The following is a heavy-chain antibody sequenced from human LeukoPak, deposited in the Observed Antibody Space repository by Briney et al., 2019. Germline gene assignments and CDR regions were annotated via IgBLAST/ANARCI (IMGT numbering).Heavy chain of an antibody. CDR1: GGSISSYY. CDR3: ARSDSGGYYNEY. V-gene: IGHV4-59*01. D-gene: IGHD3-22*01. Sequence: SETLSITCTVSGGSISSYYWSWIRQPPGKGLEWIGYIYYSGSTNYNPSLRSRVTISVDTSKNQFSLKLSSVTAADTAVYYCARSDSGGYYNEYWGQGTLATVSS. CDR2: IYYSGST. J-gene: IGHJ4*02.